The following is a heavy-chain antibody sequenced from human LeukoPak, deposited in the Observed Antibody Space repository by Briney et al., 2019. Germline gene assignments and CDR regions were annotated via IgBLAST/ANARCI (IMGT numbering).Heavy chain of an antibody. CDR2: IYSGGST. V-gene: IGHV3-53*01. CDR3: AGVMRGAFDI. J-gene: IGHJ3*02. CDR1: GFTVSSNY. Sequence: GGSLRLSCAASGFTVSSNYMSWVRQAPGKGLEWVSVIYSGGSTYYADSVKGRFTISRDNSRNTLYLQLDSLRAEDTAIYYCAGVMRGAFDIWGQGTLVTVSS.